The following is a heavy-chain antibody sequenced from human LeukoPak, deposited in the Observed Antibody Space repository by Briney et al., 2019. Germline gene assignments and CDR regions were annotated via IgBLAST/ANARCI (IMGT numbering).Heavy chain of an antibody. CDR3: ARDRGYCSSTSCHFDY. J-gene: IGHJ4*02. D-gene: IGHD2-2*01. V-gene: IGHV3-21*01. CDR1: GFTFSSYS. CDR2: ISSSSSYI. Sequence: GGSLRLSCAASGFTFSSYSMNWVRQAPGEGLEWVSSISSSSSYIYYADSVKGRFTISRDNAKNSLYLQMNSLRAEDMAVYYCARDRGYCSSTSCHFDYWGQGTLVTVSS.